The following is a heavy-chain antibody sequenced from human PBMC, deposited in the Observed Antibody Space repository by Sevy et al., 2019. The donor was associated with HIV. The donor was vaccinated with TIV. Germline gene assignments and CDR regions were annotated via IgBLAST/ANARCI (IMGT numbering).Heavy chain of an antibody. J-gene: IGHJ4*02. CDR3: TRWGGSHSIFDY. CDR2: FKSKIHGGTT. D-gene: IGHD1-26*01. Sequence: GGSLRLSCTASGFIFGDYGMSWVRQAPGKGLEWIAFFKSKIHGGTTENAASVKGRFTISRDDSNNIVYLQMSNLKTEDTAVYYCTRWGGSHSIFDYWGQGTLVTVSS. V-gene: IGHV3-49*04. CDR1: GFIFGDYG.